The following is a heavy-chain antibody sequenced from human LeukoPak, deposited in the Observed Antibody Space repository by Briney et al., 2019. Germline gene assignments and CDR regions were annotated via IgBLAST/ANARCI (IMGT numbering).Heavy chain of an antibody. CDR3: ARLGDSTSRLYYFDY. V-gene: IGHV4-59*08. CDR2: ISYSGST. D-gene: IGHD6-6*01. J-gene: IGHJ4*02. Sequence: SETLSLTCTDSGGSISSYYWSWIRQPPGKGLEWIGYISYSGSTYYNPSLKSRVTISVDTSKSQFSLKLSSVTAADTAVYYCARLGDSTSRLYYFDYWGQGTLVTVSS. CDR1: GGSISSYY.